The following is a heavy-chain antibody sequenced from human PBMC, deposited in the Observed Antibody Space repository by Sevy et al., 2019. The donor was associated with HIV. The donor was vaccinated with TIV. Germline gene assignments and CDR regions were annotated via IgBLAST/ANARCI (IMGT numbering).Heavy chain of an antibody. CDR1: GFTFNNAW. D-gene: IGHD3-22*01. CDR2: LKSKIDGEAT. J-gene: IGHJ4*02. V-gene: IGHV3-15*01. Sequence: GGSLRLTCAVSGFTFNNAWMNWVRRAPGTGLQWVGLLKSKIDGEATDYAAPLKGRFTISRDDSKNTLYLQMNSLQIEDTAVYYCATAPGYYDSAPFDYWGPGTLVTVSS. CDR3: ATAPGYYDSAPFDY.